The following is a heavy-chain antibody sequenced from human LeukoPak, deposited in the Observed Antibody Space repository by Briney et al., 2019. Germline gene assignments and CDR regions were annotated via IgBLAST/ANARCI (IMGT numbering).Heavy chain of an antibody. J-gene: IGHJ5*02. CDR1: GGSFSGFF. V-gene: IGHV4-34*01. CDR2: INRRGTT. D-gene: IGHD3-10*01. Sequence: PSETLSLTCGVSGGSFSGFFLTWIRQSPGRGLEWIGEINRRGTTYYHPSLESRLAISLDTSRNQFFLNLTSVTAADTAVYFCARGGTTYFSGSGTHPWGQGTLVTVSS. CDR3: ARGGTTYFSGSGTHP.